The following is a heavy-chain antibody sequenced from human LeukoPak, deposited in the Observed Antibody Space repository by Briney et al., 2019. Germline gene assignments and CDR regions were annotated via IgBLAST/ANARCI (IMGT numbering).Heavy chain of an antibody. CDR1: GGSFSSYY. CDR3: ARDSMTTVTYGAFDI. CDR2: INHSGSI. V-gene: IGHV4-34*01. Sequence: PSETLSPTCAVYGGSFSSYYWSWIRQPPGKGLEWIGEINHSGSINYNPSLKSRVTISVDTSKNQFSLKLSSVTAADTAVYYCARDSMTTVTYGAFDIWGQGTMVTVSS. J-gene: IGHJ3*02. D-gene: IGHD4-17*01.